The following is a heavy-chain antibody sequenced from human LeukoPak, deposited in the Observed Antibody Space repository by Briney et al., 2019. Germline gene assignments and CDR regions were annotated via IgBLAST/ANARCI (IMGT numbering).Heavy chain of an antibody. CDR1: GGSISSGGYY. V-gene: IGHV4-31*03. D-gene: IGHD2-21*02. J-gene: IGHJ6*02. CDR2: IYYSGST. Sequence: SQTLSLTCTVSGGSISSGGYYWSWIRQHPGKGLEWIGYIYYSGSTYYNPSLKSRVTISVDTSKNQFSLKLSSVTAADTAVYYCARACCGGDCYIHYYYGMDVWGQGTTVTVSS. CDR3: ARACCGGDCYIHYYYGMDV.